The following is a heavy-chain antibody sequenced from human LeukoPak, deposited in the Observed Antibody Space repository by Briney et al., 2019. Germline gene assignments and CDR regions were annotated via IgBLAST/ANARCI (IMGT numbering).Heavy chain of an antibody. CDR2: IISSSSYI. J-gene: IGHJ4*02. D-gene: IGHD2-15*01. V-gene: IGHV3-21*01. Sequence: GGSLRLSCAASGFTFSSYSMNWVRQPPGKVLEWVSSIISSSSYIYYADSVKGRFTISRDNAKNSLYLQMNSLRAEDTAVYYCARDRGGSSGGENFDYCGQGTLVTVSS. CDR3: ARDRGGSSGGENFDY. CDR1: GFTFSSYS.